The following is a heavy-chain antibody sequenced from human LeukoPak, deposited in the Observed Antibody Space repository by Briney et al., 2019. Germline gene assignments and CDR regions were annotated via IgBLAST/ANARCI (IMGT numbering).Heavy chain of an antibody. Sequence: SVKVSCKASGGTFSSYAISWVRQAPGQGLEWMGRIIPILGIANYAQKFQGRVTITADKSTSTAYMELSSLRSEDTAVYYCARDLDYYGSGSYQRGAFDIWGQGTMVTVSS. D-gene: IGHD3-10*01. J-gene: IGHJ3*02. CDR3: ARDLDYYGSGSYQRGAFDI. V-gene: IGHV1-69*04. CDR1: GGTFSSYA. CDR2: IIPILGIA.